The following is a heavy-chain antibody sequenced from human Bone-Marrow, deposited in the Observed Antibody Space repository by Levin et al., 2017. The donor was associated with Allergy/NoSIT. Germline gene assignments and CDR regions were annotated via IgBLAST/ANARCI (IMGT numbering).Heavy chain of an antibody. CDR1: GYTFTSYG. CDR2: ISAYNGNT. D-gene: IGHD2-8*01. V-gene: IGHV1-18*01. J-gene: IGHJ6*02. Sequence: GGSLRLSCKASGYTFTSYGISWVRQAPGQGLEWMGWISAYNGNTNYAQKLQGRVTMTTDTSTSTAYMELRSLRSDDTAVYYCARERQLMVYAILKEDYYYYGMDVWGQGTTVTVSS. CDR3: ARERQLMVYAILKEDYYYYGMDV.